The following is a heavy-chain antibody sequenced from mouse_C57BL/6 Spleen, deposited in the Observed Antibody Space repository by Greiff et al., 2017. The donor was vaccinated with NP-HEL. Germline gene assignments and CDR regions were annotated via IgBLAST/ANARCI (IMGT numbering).Heavy chain of an antibody. CDR2: ISDGGSYT. J-gene: IGHJ2*01. CDR3: ARGGRVDF. CDR1: GFAFSSYA. Sequence: EVKLMESGGGLVKPGGSLKLSCAASGFAFSSYAMSWVRQTPEKRLEWVATISDGGSYTYYPDNVKGRFTISRDNAKNNLYLQMTHLKSGDTAMYYCARGGRVDFWGQGTTLTVSS. D-gene: IGHD3-3*01. V-gene: IGHV5-4*03.